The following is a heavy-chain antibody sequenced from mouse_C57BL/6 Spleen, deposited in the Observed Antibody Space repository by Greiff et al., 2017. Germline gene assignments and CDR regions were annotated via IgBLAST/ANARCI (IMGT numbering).Heavy chain of an antibody. CDR3: ARQLRLRGYYYAMDY. CDR2: IDPSDSET. CDR1: GYTFTSYW. D-gene: IGHD3-2*02. Sequence: VQLQQPGAELVRPGSSVKLSCKASGYTFTSYWMHWVKQRPIQGLEWIGNIDPSDSETPYNQKFKDKATLTVDKSSSTAYMQLSSLTSEDSAVYYCARQLRLRGYYYAMDYWGQGTSVTVSS. V-gene: IGHV1-52*01. J-gene: IGHJ4*01.